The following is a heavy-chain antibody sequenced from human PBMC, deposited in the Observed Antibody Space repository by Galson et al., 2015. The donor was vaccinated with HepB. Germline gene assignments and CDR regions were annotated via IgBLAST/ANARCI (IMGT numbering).Heavy chain of an antibody. D-gene: IGHD3-16*01. Sequence: SLRLSCAASGFTFNSYAMTWVRQAPGKGLEWVAAIGGGGSTSYAESVKGRFTIFRDNSKNMVFLQMYSLRAEGTAVYYCAKGDVWGSAALNYGMDVWGRGTTVTVSS. V-gene: IGHV3-23*01. J-gene: IGHJ6*02. CDR1: GFTFNSYA. CDR2: IGGGGST. CDR3: AKGDVWGSAALNYGMDV.